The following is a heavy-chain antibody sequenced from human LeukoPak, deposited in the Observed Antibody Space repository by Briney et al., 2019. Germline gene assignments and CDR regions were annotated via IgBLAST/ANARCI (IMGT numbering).Heavy chain of an antibody. CDR2: IKTDGSEK. D-gene: IGHD3-3*01. J-gene: IGHJ4*02. V-gene: IGHV3-7*03. CDR1: GFTFSNYW. Sequence: GGSLRLSCEGSGFTFSNYWMSWVRQAPGKGLEWVANIKTDGSEKYYVDSVKGRFTISRDNSKNTLYLQMNSLRAEDTAVYYCATGDSYVSGGYYYAGLDFWGQGTLVTVSS. CDR3: ATGDSYVSGGYYYAGLDF.